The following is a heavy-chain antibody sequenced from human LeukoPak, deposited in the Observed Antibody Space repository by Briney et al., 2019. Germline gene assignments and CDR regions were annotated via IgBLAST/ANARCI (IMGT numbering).Heavy chain of an antibody. J-gene: IGHJ4*02. Sequence: GGSLRLSCAASGFTFSSYAMTWVRQAPGKGLEWVSGISGSGASTYYADSVKGRFTISRDNSKNRLYLQMNSLRAEDTAVYYCAKANIVRGVTLKFDYWGQGTLVTVSS. CDR1: GFTFSSYA. CDR3: AKANIVRGVTLKFDY. V-gene: IGHV3-23*01. CDR2: ISGSGAST. D-gene: IGHD3-10*01.